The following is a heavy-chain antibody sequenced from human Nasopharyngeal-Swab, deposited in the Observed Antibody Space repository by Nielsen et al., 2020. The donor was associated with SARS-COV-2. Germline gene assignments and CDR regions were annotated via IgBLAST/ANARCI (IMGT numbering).Heavy chain of an antibody. V-gene: IGHV3-21*01. Sequence: GESLKISCAASGFTFSSYWMNWVRQAPGKGLEWVSSISSSSSYIYYADSVKGRFTISRDNDKNSLYLQMNSLRGEDTAVYYCARGGYCSSTSCDTYYYYGMDVWGQGTTVTVSS. CDR2: ISSSSSYI. CDR3: ARGGYCSSTSCDTYYYYGMDV. D-gene: IGHD2-2*02. J-gene: IGHJ6*02. CDR1: GFTFSSYW.